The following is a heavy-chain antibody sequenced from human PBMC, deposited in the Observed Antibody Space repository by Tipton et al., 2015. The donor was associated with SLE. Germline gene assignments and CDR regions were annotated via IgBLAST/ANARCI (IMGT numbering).Heavy chain of an antibody. CDR1: GGSISSSSYY. D-gene: IGHD6-13*01. V-gene: IGHV4-39*07. Sequence: LRLSCTVSGGSISSSSYYWGWIRQPPGKGLEWIGSIYYSGSTYYNPSLKSRVTISVDTSKNQFSLKLSPVTAADTAVYYCARHFCFGGGEAPIAAAGKGPVDYWGQGTLVTVSS. J-gene: IGHJ4*02. CDR3: ARHFCFGGGEAPIAAAGKGPVDY. CDR2: IYYSGST.